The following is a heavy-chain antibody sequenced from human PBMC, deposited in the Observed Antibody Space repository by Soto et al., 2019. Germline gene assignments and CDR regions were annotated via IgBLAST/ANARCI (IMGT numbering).Heavy chain of an antibody. CDR1: GGSISSYY. V-gene: IGHV4-59*01. D-gene: IGHD2-21*01. Sequence: QVQLQESGPGLVKPSETLPLSCSVSGGSISSYYWSWIRQPPGKGLEWIGYIYYIGSTNYNPSLKSRVTISVDTSKNQFSLKLSSVTAADTAVYYCARDHISPGWFDPWGQGTLVTVSS. CDR3: ARDHISPGWFDP. CDR2: IYYIGST. J-gene: IGHJ5*02.